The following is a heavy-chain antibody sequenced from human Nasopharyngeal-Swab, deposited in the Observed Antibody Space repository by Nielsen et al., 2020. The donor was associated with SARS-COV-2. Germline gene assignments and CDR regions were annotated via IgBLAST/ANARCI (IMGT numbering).Heavy chain of an antibody. CDR3: AKGAGSSWIVVVIEGAFDI. CDR1: GFTFSSYE. J-gene: IGHJ3*02. Sequence: GESLKISCAASGFTFSSYEMNWVRQAPGKGLEWVSYISSSGRTIYYADSVKGRFTISRDNSKNTLYLQMNSLRAEDTAVYYCAKGAGSSWIVVVIEGAFDIWGQGTMVTVSS. V-gene: IGHV3-48*03. D-gene: IGHD3-22*01. CDR2: ISSSGRTI.